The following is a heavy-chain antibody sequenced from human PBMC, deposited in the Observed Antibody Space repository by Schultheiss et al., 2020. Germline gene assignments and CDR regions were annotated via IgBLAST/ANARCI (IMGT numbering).Heavy chain of an antibody. CDR1: GGSMSSSSYY. J-gene: IGHJ6*02. D-gene: IGHD3-3*01. V-gene: IGHV4-39*01. CDR3: AGLQNYDFWSGYPFYGMDV. CDR2: IYHSGST. Sequence: SETLSLTCTVSGGSMSSSSYYWGWIRQPPGKGLEWIGEIYHSGSTNYNPSLKSRVTISVDKSKNQFSLKLSSVTAADTAVYYCAGLQNYDFWSGYPFYGMDVWGQGTTVTVSS.